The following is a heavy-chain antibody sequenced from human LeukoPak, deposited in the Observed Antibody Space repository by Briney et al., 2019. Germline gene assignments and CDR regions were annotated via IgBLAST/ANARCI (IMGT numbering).Heavy chain of an antibody. Sequence: SETLSLTCTVSGGSINNNYWSWIRQPPGKGLEWIGYISDSGSTYYNPSLKSRVTILVDTSKNQFSLKLSSVTAADTAVYYCAKSNGYGLVDIWGQGTMVTVSS. D-gene: IGHD3-10*01. V-gene: IGHV4-59*12. CDR2: ISDSGST. CDR3: AKSNGYGLVDI. J-gene: IGHJ3*02. CDR1: GGSINNNY.